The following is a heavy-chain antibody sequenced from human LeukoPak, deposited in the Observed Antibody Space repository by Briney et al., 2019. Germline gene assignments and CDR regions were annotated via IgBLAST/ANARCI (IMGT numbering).Heavy chain of an antibody. V-gene: IGHV4-34*01. J-gene: IGHJ4*02. D-gene: IGHD2-21*01. CDR1: GGSFSGCY. CDR2: INHSGST. CDR3: ARDPSYTIPLRYGFRYFDY. Sequence: PSETLSLTCAVYGGSFSGCYWSWIRQPPGKGLEWIGEINHSGSTNYNPSLKSRVTISVDTSKNQFSLKLSSVTAADTAVYYCARDPSYTIPLRYGFRYFDYWGQGTLVTVSS.